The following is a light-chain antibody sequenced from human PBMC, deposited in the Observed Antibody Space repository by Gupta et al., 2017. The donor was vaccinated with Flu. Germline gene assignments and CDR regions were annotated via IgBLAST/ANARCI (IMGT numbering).Light chain of an antibody. J-gene: IGLJ3*02. CDR1: SSNIGSNT. V-gene: IGLV1-44*01. CDR3: AAWDDILTGWV. CDR2: CNN. Sequence: QSVLTQRPSSPGTPGQRVTISCSGGSSNIGSNTVNWYHQLPGTATKLLIYCNNQRPSGVPDRLSGSQSGASAAQDIGGLQSEDEAYYYCAAWDDILTGWVFGGGTKLTVL.